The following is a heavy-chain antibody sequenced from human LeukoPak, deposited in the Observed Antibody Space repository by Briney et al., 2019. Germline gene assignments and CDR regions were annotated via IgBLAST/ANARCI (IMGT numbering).Heavy chain of an antibody. J-gene: IGHJ4*02. CDR2: ISGSGGST. Sequence: GGSLRLSCAASGVTFSSYAMSWVRQAPGEGLEWVSAISGSGGSTYYADSVKGRFTISRDNSKNTLYLQMHSLRAEDTAVYYCARTGEVAGATGYFDYWGQGTLVTVSS. CDR1: GVTFSSYA. V-gene: IGHV3-23*01. D-gene: IGHD6-19*01. CDR3: ARTGEVAGATGYFDY.